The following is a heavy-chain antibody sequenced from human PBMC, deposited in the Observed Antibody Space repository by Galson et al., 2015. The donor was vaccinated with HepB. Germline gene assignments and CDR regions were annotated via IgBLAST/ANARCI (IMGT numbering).Heavy chain of an antibody. J-gene: IGHJ3*02. CDR1: GFIVSRNY. D-gene: IGHD3-10*01. V-gene: IGHV3-53*01. CDR3: ARVWGGFGNDTFDI. Sequence: SLRLSCAASGFIVSRNYMTWVRQAPGRGLEWVSIIYSAGNTNYADSVKGRFTTSRGNSKNTVYLQMNSLRAEDTAVYYCARVWGGFGNDTFDIWGQGTMVTVSS. CDR2: IYSAGNT.